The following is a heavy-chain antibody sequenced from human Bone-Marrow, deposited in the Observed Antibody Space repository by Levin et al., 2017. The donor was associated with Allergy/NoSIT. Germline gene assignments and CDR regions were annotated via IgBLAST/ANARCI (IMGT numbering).Heavy chain of an antibody. CDR1: GFTFNSYG. J-gene: IGHJ6*02. CDR2: ISYDGTNK. Sequence: SGGSLRLSCAASGFTFNSYGIHWVRQAPGKGLEWVALISYDGTNKYYADSVKGRITISRDNSKNTLYLQMNSLRAEDTAVYYCAKEYYDSSGSYLYGMDVWGQGTTVIVSS. CDR3: AKEYYDSSGSYLYGMDV. V-gene: IGHV3-30*18. D-gene: IGHD3-22*01.